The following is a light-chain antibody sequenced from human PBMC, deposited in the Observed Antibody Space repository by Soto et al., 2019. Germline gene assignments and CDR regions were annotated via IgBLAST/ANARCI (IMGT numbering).Light chain of an antibody. V-gene: IGKV3-20*01. J-gene: IGKJ1*01. CDR1: QNIGTS. CDR3: QQYAGSPRT. Sequence: IVVTKSPVTLSLSPWERATPSCRAGQNIGTSLVWSQQKPGQSPRLLIYSASRRATGIPDRFTGSGSGTDFTLTINRVEPEDFAVYFCQQYAGSPRTFGQGTKVDIK. CDR2: SAS.